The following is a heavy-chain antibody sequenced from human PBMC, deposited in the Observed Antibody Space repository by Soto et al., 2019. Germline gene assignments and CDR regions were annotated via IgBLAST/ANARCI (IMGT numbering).Heavy chain of an antibody. CDR2: ISYDGSNK. CDR3: ARETHYDFWSGYSFNWFDP. J-gene: IGHJ5*02. CDR1: GFTFSSYA. Sequence: GGSLRLSCAASGFTFSSYAMHWVRQAPGKGLEWVAVISYDGSNKYYADSVKGRFTISRDNSKNTLYLQMNSLRAEDTAVYYCARETHYDFWSGYSFNWFDPWGQGTLVTAPQ. V-gene: IGHV3-30-3*01. D-gene: IGHD3-3*01.